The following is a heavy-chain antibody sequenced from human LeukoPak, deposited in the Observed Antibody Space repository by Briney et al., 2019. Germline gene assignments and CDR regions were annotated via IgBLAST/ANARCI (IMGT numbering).Heavy chain of an antibody. CDR3: ERAAPYLYQLLRGDRWYYFDY. CDR1: GGSFSGYY. J-gene: IGHJ4*02. V-gene: IGHV4-34*01. CDR2: INHSGST. Sequence: SESLSLTCAVYGGSFSGYYWSWIRQPPGKGREWIGEINHSGSTNYNPSLKSHVTISVDTSKTQFSLKLSSVTAADTAVYYCERAAPYLYQLLRGDRWYYFDYWGQGTLVTVSS. D-gene: IGHD2-2*01.